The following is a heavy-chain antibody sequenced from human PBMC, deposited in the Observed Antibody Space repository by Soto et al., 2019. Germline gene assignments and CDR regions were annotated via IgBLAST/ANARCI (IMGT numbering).Heavy chain of an antibody. J-gene: IGHJ4*02. CDR3: ARDLAAVPRAFDY. CDR1: GGSISSYF. Sequence: PSETLSLTCTVSGGSISSYFYIWVRQPPGKGLEWIGSVYYTGTPDYNPSLKSRVTTTVDTSKTQFSLHLRSVTGADTAVYYCARDLAAVPRAFDYWGRGTLVTVSS. V-gene: IGHV4-59*01. CDR2: VYYTGTP. D-gene: IGHD6-13*01.